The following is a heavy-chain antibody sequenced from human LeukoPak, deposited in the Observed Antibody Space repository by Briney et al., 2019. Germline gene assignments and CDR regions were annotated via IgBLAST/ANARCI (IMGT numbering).Heavy chain of an antibody. Sequence: GGSLRLSCAASGXTFSNYGMHWVRQAPGKGLEWVVVISYDGSMKYYADSVKGRFTISRDNSRNTLYLQMNSLRAEDTAVYYCAKDAAGPEYWGQGTLVTVSS. J-gene: IGHJ4*02. D-gene: IGHD6-13*01. CDR1: GXTFSNYG. CDR2: ISYDGSMK. CDR3: AKDAAGPEY. V-gene: IGHV3-30*18.